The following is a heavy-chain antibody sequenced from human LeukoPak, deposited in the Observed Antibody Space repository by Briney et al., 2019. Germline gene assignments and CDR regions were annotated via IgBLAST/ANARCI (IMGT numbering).Heavy chain of an antibody. CDR2: MNSDGSIT. Sequence: PGGSLRLSCAAPGFTFSSYSMNWVRQAPGKGLVWVARMNSDGSITNYADSVKGRFTISRDNAKNTVFLQMNSLRVEDTAVYYCARDQGVAGWLSAWGQGTLVTVSS. D-gene: IGHD3-22*01. V-gene: IGHV3-74*01. CDR1: GFTFSSYS. CDR3: ARDQGVAGWLSA. J-gene: IGHJ4*02.